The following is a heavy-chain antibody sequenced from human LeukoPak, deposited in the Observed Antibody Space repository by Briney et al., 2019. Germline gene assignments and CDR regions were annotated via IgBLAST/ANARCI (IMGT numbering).Heavy chain of an antibody. CDR2: INARGDT. V-gene: IGHV4-34*01. CDR3: ARGQVPAARGYNWFDP. CDR1: GWSFNDYY. D-gene: IGHD2-2*01. Sequence: SETLSLTCAVYGWSFNDYYWNWFRQPPGKGLEWIGEINARGDTNYNPSLKSRVTISVDSSKNQFSLTLTSMIAADTAIYYCARGQVPAARGYNWFDPWGQGTLVTVSS. J-gene: IGHJ5*02.